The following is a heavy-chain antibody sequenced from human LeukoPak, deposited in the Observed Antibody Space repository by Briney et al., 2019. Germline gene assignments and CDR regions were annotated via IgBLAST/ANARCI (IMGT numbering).Heavy chain of an antibody. V-gene: IGHV1-8*01. D-gene: IGHD2-8*01. CDR1: GYTFTSYD. CDR2: MNPNSGNT. CDR3: ARGLRYCTNGVCYTYYFDY. J-gene: IGHJ4*02. Sequence: GASVKVSCKASGYTFTSYDINWVRQATGQGLEWMRWMNPNSGNTGYAQKFQGRVTMTRNTSISTAYMELSSLRSEDTAVYYCARGLRYCTNGVCYTYYFDYWGQGTLVTVSS.